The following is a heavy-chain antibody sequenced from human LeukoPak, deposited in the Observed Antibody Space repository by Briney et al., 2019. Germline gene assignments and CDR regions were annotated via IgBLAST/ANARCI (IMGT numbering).Heavy chain of an antibody. V-gene: IGHV1-2*02. J-gene: IGHJ4*02. D-gene: IGHD1-26*01. CDR3: ARDSISGTFDY. Sequence: ASVKVSCKASGYTFTGYYMHWVRPAPGQGREWMGWINPNSGGTNYAQKFQGRVTMTRDTSISTAYMELSRLRSDDTAAYYCARDSISGTFDYWGQGTLVTVSA. CDR2: INPNSGGT. CDR1: GYTFTGYY.